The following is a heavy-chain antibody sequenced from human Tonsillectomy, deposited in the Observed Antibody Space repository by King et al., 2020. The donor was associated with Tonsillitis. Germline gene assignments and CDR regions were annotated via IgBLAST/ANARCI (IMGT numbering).Heavy chain of an antibody. D-gene: IGHD1/OR15-1a*01. J-gene: IGHJ4*02. CDR1: GFPFSDYY. CDR3: ARDPPTEQTFDL. V-gene: IGHV1-2*02. Sequence: VQLVQSGMEVKKPGATVTVSCAASGFPFSDYYIHWVRQVPGQGLQWMGWINPSGGVTKYAQSFQGRVTLTRDTSFSTAYMELRRLTSDDTAVYYCARDPPTEQTFDLWGQGTLVTVSS. CDR2: INPSGGVT.